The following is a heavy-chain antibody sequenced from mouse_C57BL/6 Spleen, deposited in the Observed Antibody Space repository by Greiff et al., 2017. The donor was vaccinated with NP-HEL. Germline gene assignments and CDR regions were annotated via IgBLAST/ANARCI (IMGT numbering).Heavy chain of an antibody. CDR3: ALTTVPRRDYAMDY. V-gene: IGHV1-42*01. Sequence: VQLQQSGPELVKPGASVKISCKASGYSFTGYYMNWVKQSPEKSLEWIGEINPSTGGTTYNQKFKAKATLTVDKSSSTAYMQLKSLTSEDSAVYYCALTTVPRRDYAMDYWGQGTSVTVSS. J-gene: IGHJ4*01. D-gene: IGHD1-1*01. CDR2: INPSTGGT. CDR1: GYSFTGYY.